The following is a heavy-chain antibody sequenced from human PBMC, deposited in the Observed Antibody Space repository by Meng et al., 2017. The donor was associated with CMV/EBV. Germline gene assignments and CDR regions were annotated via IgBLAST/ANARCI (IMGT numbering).Heavy chain of an antibody. Sequence: GESLKISCAASGFTFDDYTMHWVRQAPGEGLEWVSLISWDGGSTYYADSVKGRFTISRDNSKNSLYLQMNSLRTEDTALYYCAKDIGATIGRGAIDYWGQGTLVTVSS. D-gene: IGHD5-12*01. V-gene: IGHV3-43*01. CDR1: GFTFDDYT. CDR2: ISWDGGST. CDR3: AKDIGATIGRGAIDY. J-gene: IGHJ4*02.